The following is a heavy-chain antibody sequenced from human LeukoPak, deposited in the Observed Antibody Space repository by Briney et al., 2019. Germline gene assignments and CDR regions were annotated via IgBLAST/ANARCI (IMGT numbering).Heavy chain of an antibody. CDR2: ILHDGSNK. J-gene: IGHJ4*02. CDR1: GFTFRNYG. Sequence: PGGSLRLSCAASGFTFRNYGMYWVRQVSGKKLEWVALILHDGSNKNYADSVKGRFTISRDNAKNTLYLEMNSLRVEDTAVYYCSRWARFSSGWYELDYWGQGTLVTVSS. V-gene: IGHV3-33*01. D-gene: IGHD6-13*01. CDR3: SRWARFSSGWYELDY.